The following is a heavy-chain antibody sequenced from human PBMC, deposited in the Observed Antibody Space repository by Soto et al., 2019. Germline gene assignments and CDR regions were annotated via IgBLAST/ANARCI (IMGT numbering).Heavy chain of an antibody. D-gene: IGHD3-22*01. CDR1: GGSISSGSYY. J-gene: IGHJ3*02. CDR2: VYYSGST. CDR3: ARQTDSYYTFDAFDI. V-gene: IGHV4-39*01. Sequence: SETMSLTCTVAGGSISSGSYYWDWIRKPPGKGLEWIGNVYYSGSTNYNPSLESRVTISVDTSKNQFSLKLSSVTAADTAVYYCARQTDSYYTFDAFDIWGQGTMVTVSS.